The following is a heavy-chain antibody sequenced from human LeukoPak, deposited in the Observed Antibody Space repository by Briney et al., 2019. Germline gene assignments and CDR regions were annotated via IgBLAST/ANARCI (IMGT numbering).Heavy chain of an antibody. D-gene: IGHD6-6*01. CDR3: AREGPYSDSSRSRFDY. J-gene: IGHJ4*02. CDR1: GYAFTNYY. Sequence: ASVKVSCKASGYAFTNYYIHWVRQAPGQGLEWTGIINPSGGSTSYAQKFQGRVTMTRDTSTSTVYMELSSLRSEDTAVYYCAREGPYSDSSRSRFDYWGQGTLVTVSS. CDR2: INPSGGST. V-gene: IGHV1-46*01.